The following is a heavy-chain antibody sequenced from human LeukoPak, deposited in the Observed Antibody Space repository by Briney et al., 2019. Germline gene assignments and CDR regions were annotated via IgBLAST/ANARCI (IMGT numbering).Heavy chain of an antibody. CDR1: GGSISSFY. CDR3: ARGGGYSSGWYRVDHAYHR. Sequence: SETLSLTCTVSGGSISSFYWSWIRQPPGKGLEWIGYIYYSGSTNYNPSLKSRVTISVDTSKNQFSLKLSSVTAADTAVYYCARGGGYSSGWYRVDHAYHRWGQGTLVTVSS. V-gene: IGHV4-59*01. CDR2: IYYSGST. J-gene: IGHJ4*02. D-gene: IGHD6-19*01.